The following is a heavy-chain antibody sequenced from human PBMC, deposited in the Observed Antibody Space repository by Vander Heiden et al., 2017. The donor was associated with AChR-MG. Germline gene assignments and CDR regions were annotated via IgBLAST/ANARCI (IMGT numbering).Heavy chain of an antibody. CDR3: AVWELLVGAFDI. CDR1: GGPISSSSCY. V-gene: IGHV4-39*01. D-gene: IGHD1-26*01. J-gene: IGHJ3*02. Sequence: QPQLQVSRPGLVNPSESQSLTCTVSGGPISSSSCYWGWIRQPPGKGLEWIGSIYYSGGTYNNPSLKSRVTISVDTSKTQFSLKLSSLTAADTAVYYCAVWELLVGAFDIWGQGTMVTVSS. CDR2: IYYSGGT.